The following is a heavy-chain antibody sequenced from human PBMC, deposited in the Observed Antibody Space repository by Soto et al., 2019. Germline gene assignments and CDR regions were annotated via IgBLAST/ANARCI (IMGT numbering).Heavy chain of an antibody. Sequence: PVKVFCTASGYTFTIYGISWVRQAPGQGLERMGWISASNGNTNFAQKLQGRVTMTTDTSTSTAYMELRSLRSEDTAVYYCERVPLGTGSSGIDYWGQGTLVTVSS. J-gene: IGHJ4*02. CDR1: GYTFTIYG. CDR2: ISASNGNT. V-gene: IGHV1-18*01. D-gene: IGHD6-19*01. CDR3: ERVPLGTGSSGIDY.